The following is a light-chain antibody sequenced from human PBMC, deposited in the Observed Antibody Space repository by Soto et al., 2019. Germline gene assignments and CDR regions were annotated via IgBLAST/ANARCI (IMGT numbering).Light chain of an antibody. V-gene: IGKV3-11*01. CDR3: QQRSNWPYT. CDR2: DAS. CDR1: QSVSSY. Sequence: EIVLTQSPATLPLSPGERATLSCRASQSVSSYLAWYQQKPGQAPRLLIYDASNRATGIPARFSGSGSGTDFTLTISSLGPEDFAVYYCQQRSNWPYTFSQGTKLEIK. J-gene: IGKJ2*01.